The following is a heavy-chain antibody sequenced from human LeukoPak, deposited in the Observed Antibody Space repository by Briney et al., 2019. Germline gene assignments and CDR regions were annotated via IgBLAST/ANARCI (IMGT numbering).Heavy chain of an antibody. CDR1: GGSISSYY. V-gene: IGHV4-59*08. CDR3: ARSARGIAAAGDY. D-gene: IGHD6-13*01. Sequence: PSETLSLTCTVSGGSISSYYWSWIRQPPGKGLEWIGYIYYSGSTNYNPSLKSRVTISVDTSKNQFSLKLSSVTAADTAVYYCARSARGIAAAGDYWGQGTLVTVSS. CDR2: IYYSGST. J-gene: IGHJ4*02.